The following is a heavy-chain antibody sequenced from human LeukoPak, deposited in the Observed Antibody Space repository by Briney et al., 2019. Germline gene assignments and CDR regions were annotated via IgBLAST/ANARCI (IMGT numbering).Heavy chain of an antibody. V-gene: IGHV4-59*01. D-gene: IGHD6-13*01. CDR2: IYYSGST. J-gene: IGHJ6*02. CDR1: GGSISSYY. Sequence: SETLSLTCTVSGGSISSYYWSWIRQPPGKGLEWIGYIYYSGSTNYNPSLKSRVTISVDTSKNQFSLKLSSVTAADTAVYYCARDRLALIAAAGGVNYYYYYGRDVGAKGPRFTVS. CDR3: ARDRLALIAAAGGVNYYYYYGRDV.